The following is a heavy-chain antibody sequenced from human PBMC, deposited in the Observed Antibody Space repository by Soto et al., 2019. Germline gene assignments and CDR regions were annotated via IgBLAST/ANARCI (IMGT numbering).Heavy chain of an antibody. CDR1: GFTFSSYG. CDR2: IWYDGSNK. V-gene: IGHV3-33*01. J-gene: IGHJ4*02. D-gene: IGHD3-10*01. CDR3: ARGITMVRGVIDYFDY. Sequence: QVQLVESGGGVVQPGRSLSLSCAASGFTFSSYGMHWVRQAPGKGLEWVAVIWYDGSNKYYADSVKGRFTISRDNSKNTLYLQMNSLRAEDTAVYYCARGITMVRGVIDYFDYWGQGTLVTVSS.